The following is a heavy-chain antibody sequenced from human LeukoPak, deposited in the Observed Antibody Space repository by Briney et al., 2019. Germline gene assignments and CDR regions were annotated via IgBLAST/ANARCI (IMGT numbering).Heavy chain of an antibody. D-gene: IGHD5-18*01. V-gene: IGHV3-30*03. Sequence: GGSLRLSCAASGFTFDDYGMSWVRQAPGKGLEWVAVISYDGSNKYYADSVKGRFTISRDNSKNTLYLQMNSLRAEDTAVYYCARDVLAMVFMENWFDPWGQGTLVTVSS. CDR2: ISYDGSNK. CDR3: ARDVLAMVFMENWFDP. CDR1: GFTFDDYG. J-gene: IGHJ5*02.